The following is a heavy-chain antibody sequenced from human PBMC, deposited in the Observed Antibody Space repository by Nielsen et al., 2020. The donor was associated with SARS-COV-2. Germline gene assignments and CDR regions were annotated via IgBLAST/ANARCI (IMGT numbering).Heavy chain of an antibody. CDR3: ARADRGGTVTPYWYFDL. V-gene: IGHV4-30-2*01. Sequence: SETLSLTCAVSGGSISSGGYSWSWIRQPPGKGLEWIGYIYHSGSTYYNPSLKSRVTISVDRSKNQFSLKLSSVTAADTAVYYCARADRGGTVTPYWYFDLWGRGTLVTVSS. J-gene: IGHJ2*01. CDR1: GGSISSGGYS. D-gene: IGHD4-11*01. CDR2: IYHSGST.